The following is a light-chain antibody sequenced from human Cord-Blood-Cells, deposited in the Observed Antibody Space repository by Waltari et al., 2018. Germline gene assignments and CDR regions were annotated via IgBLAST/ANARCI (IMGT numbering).Light chain of an antibody. CDR1: SSDVGGYNS. Sequence: QSPLTPPASVSGSPGQSLTISSTGPSSDVGGYNSVSWYQQHPGKAPKLLVYDVSNRHSGVSNRFSGSKSGNTASLTISGLQAEDEADYYCSSYTSSSTVVFGGGTKLTVL. CDR3: SSYTSSSTVV. J-gene: IGLJ2*01. CDR2: DVS. V-gene: IGLV2-14*01.